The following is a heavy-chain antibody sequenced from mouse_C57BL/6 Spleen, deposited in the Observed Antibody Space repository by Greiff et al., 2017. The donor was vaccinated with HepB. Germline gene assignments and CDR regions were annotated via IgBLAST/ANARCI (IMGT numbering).Heavy chain of an antibody. D-gene: IGHD2-2*01. CDR2: IYPSDSET. Sequence: QVHVKQPGAELVRPGSSVKLSCKASGYTFTSYWMDWVKQRPGQGLEWIGNIYPSDSETHYNQKFKDKATLTVDKSSSTAYMQLSSLTSEDSAVYYCARRLSHFDYWGQGTTLTVSS. V-gene: IGHV1-61*01. CDR1: GYTFTSYW. J-gene: IGHJ2*01. CDR3: ARRLSHFDY.